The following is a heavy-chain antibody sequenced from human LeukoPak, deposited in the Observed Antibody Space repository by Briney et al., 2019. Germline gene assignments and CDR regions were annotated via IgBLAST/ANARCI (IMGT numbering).Heavy chain of an antibody. CDR3: ARVGISTGPDY. Sequence: PSETLSLTCTVSVGSISSSNYYWGWIRQPPGKGLEWIGTIYYSGSTYYNPSLKSRVTISVDTSKNQFSLKLSSVTAADTAVYYCARVGISTGPDYWGQGTLVTVSS. CDR1: VGSISSSNYY. J-gene: IGHJ4*02. CDR2: IYYSGST. V-gene: IGHV4-39*01. D-gene: IGHD3-10*01.